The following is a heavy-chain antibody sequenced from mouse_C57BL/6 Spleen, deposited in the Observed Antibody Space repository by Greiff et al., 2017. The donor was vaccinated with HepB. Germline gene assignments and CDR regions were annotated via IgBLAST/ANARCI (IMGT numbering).Heavy chain of an antibody. CDR3: AREGSGTLYAMDY. V-gene: IGHV1-82*01. D-gene: IGHD4-1*01. CDR1: GYAFSSSW. Sequence: LLESGPELVKPGASVKISCKASGYAFSSSWMNWVKQRPGKGLEWIGRIYPGDGDTNYNGKFKGKATLTADKSSSTAYMQLSSLTSEDSAVYFCAREGSGTLYAMDYWGQGTSVTVSS. J-gene: IGHJ4*01. CDR2: IYPGDGDT.